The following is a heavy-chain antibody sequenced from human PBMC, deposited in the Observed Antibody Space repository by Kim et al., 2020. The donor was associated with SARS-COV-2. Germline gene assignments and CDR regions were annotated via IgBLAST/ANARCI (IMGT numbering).Heavy chain of an antibody. CDR3: VRSVRSGGDY. V-gene: IGHV3-49*04. CDR2: ITTKASGETT. Sequence: GGSLRLSCTTSGFRFGDYAMNWVRQAPGKGLEWVGFITTKASGETTEYAASVKGRFTVSRDDSKSIAYLQMNSLTTEDTAIYYCVRSVRSGGDYWGQGTLVTVSS. D-gene: IGHD3-10*01. CDR1: GFRFGDYA. J-gene: IGHJ4*02.